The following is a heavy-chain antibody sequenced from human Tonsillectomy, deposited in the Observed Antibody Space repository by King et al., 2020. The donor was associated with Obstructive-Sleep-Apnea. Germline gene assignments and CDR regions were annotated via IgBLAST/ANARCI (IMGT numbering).Heavy chain of an antibody. V-gene: IGHV4-59*08. Sequence: QLQESGPGLVKPSETLSLTCTVSGGSISSYSWSWIRQPPGKGLEWIGYIYYSGSTNYNPSLKSRGSISVDTSKNQFSLKMSSVTAADTAVYYCARISTRKSGFPLDYWGQGTLVTVSS. CDR2: IYYSGST. D-gene: IGHD3-22*01. J-gene: IGHJ4*02. CDR1: GGSISSYS. CDR3: ARISTRKSGFPLDY.